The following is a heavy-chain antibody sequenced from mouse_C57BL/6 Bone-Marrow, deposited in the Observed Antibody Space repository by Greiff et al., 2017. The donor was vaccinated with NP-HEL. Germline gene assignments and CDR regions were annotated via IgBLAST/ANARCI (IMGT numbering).Heavy chain of an antibody. CDR1: GFTFSSYA. CDR3: ARDRVGDDY. Sequence: DVQLQESGGGLVKPGGSLKLSCAASGFTFSSYAMSWVRQTPEKRLEWVATISDGGSYTYYPDNVKGRFTISRDNAKNNLYLQMSHLKSEDTAMYYCARDRVGDDYWGQGTTLTVSS. V-gene: IGHV5-4*01. CDR2: ISDGGSYT. J-gene: IGHJ2*01. D-gene: IGHD1-1*02.